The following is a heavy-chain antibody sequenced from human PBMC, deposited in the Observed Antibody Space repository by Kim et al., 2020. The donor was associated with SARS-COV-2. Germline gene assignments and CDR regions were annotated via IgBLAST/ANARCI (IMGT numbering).Heavy chain of an antibody. CDR3: VKDPYVWGSYRPDAFDI. Sequence: GGSLRLSCAASGFTFSSYAMSWVRQAPGKGLEWVSAISGSGGSTYYADSVKGRFTISRDNSKNTLYLQMNSLGAEDTAVYYCVKDPYVWGSYRPDAFDIWGQGTMVTVSS. J-gene: IGHJ3*02. CDR2: ISGSGGST. CDR1: GFTFSSYA. D-gene: IGHD3-16*02. V-gene: IGHV3-23*01.